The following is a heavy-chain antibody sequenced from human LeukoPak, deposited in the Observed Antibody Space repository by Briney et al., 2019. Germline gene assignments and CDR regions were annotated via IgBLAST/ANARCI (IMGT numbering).Heavy chain of an antibody. CDR2: INPSGGST. CDR1: GYTFTSYY. D-gene: IGHD3-3*01. CDR3: ARGYDFWSGYYRVLDY. J-gene: IGHJ4*02. Sequence: ASVKVSCKASGYTFTSYYMHWVRRAPGQGLEWMGIINPSGGSTSYAQKFQGRVTMTRDTSTSTVYMELSSVRSEDTAVYYCARGYDFWSGYYRVLDYWGQGTLVTVSS. V-gene: IGHV1-46*01.